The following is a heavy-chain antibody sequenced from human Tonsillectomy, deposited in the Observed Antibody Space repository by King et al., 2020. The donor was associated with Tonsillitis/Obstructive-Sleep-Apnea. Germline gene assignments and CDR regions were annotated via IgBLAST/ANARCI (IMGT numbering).Heavy chain of an antibody. Sequence: VQLVESGAEVKKPGDSLKISCKGSDYTFATYWIGWVRQMPGKGLEWVGIIYPGDSDTSYSPSFQGQVTISADKSNSTAYLQWSGLKASDTAMYYCARRNIYDPFFDPWGQGTLVTVSS. V-gene: IGHV5-51*01. CDR3: ARRNIYDPFFDP. CDR1: DYTFATYW. J-gene: IGHJ5*02. D-gene: IGHD2/OR15-2a*01. CDR2: IYPGDSDT.